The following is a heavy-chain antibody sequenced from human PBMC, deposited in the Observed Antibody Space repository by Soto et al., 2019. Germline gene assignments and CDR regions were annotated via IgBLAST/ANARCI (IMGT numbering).Heavy chain of an antibody. CDR3: AREDSSGYYYISPIST. J-gene: IGHJ4*02. D-gene: IGHD3-22*01. V-gene: IGHV3-7*01. CDR2: IKQDGSEK. CDR1: GFTFSSYW. Sequence: PGGSLRLSCAASGFTFSSYWMSWVRQAPGKGLEWVANIKQDGSEKYYVDSVKGRFTISRDNAKNTLYLQMNSLRAEDTAVYYCAREDSSGYYYISPISTWGQGTLVTVSS.